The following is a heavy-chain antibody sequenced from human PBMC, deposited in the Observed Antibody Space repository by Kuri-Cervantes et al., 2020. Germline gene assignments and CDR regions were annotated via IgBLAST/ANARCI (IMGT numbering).Heavy chain of an antibody. V-gene: IGHV1-18*01. Sequence: ASVKVSCKASGYTFTSYGISWVRQAPGQGLEWMGWTSAYNGNTNYAQKLQGRVTMTTDTSTSTAYMELRSLRSDDTAVYYCARAGYCSGGSCHAFDIWGQGTMVTVSS. CDR2: TSAYNGNT. D-gene: IGHD2-15*01. CDR1: GYTFTSYG. J-gene: IGHJ3*02. CDR3: ARAGYCSGGSCHAFDI.